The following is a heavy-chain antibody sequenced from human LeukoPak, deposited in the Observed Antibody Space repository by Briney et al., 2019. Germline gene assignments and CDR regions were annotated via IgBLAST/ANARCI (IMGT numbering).Heavy chain of an antibody. CDR1: GFTFSNYA. CDR3: ARRGESANYGDYRFDY. V-gene: IGHV3-23*01. CDR2: ISGSSGLT. J-gene: IGHJ4*02. D-gene: IGHD4-17*01. Sequence: PGGSLRLSCAASGFTFSNYAMSWVRQAPGRGLEWVSAISGSSGLTYYADSVKGRFTISGDNSKNTLYLQMNSLRAEDTAVYYCARRGESANYGDYRFDYWGQGTLVTVSS.